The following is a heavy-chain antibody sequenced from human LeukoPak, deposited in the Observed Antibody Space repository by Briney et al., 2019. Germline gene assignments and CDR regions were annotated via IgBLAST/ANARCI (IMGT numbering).Heavy chain of an antibody. CDR2: ISGSGSGT. J-gene: IGHJ4*02. CDR3: AKGVAVASPYYFDY. CDR1: GFTFSSYA. D-gene: IGHD6-19*01. V-gene: IGHV3-23*01. Sequence: GGSLRLSCAASGFTFSSYAMSWVRQAPGKGLEWVSPISGSGSGTYYADSVKGRFTISRDNSKDTLYLQMNSLRAEDTAVYYCAKGVAVASPYYFDYWGQGTLVTVSS.